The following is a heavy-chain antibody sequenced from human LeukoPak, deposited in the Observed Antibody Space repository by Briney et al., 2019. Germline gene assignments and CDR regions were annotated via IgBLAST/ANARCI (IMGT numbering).Heavy chain of an antibody. CDR2: INPSGGST. CDR3: ARGGIQNY. CDR1: GGTFSSYA. J-gene: IGHJ4*02. V-gene: IGHV1-46*01. Sequence: ASVKVSCKASGGTFSSYAISWVRQAPGQGLEWMGIINPSGGSTSYAQKFQGRVTMTRDMSTSTVYMELSSLRSEDTAVYYCARGGIQNYWGQGTLVTVSS.